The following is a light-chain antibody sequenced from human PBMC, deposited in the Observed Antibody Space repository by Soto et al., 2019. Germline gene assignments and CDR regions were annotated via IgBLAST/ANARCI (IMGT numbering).Light chain of an antibody. V-gene: IGKV3-15*01. J-gene: IGKJ2*01. CDR1: QSVSSN. Sequence: EIVMTQSPATLSVSPGERATLSCRASQSVSSNLAWYQQKPGQAPRLLIYGASTRATGIPARFSGSGSGTEFTLTISSLQSEDFADYYCQQYNNWPLAYTFGQGTKLEIK. CDR2: GAS. CDR3: QQYNNWPLAYT.